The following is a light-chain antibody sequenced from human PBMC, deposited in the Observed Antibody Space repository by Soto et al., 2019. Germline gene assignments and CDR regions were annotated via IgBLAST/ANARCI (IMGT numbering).Light chain of an antibody. CDR2: GAS. CDR1: QSVRSSY. Sequence: EIVLTQSPGTLSLPPGERATLSCRASQSVRSSYVAWYQQKPGQAPRLLMYGASTRATGIPDRFSGSGSGTDFTLTISRLEPEDFAVYYCQQYGSSPGTFGGGTKVDIK. J-gene: IGKJ4*01. V-gene: IGKV3-20*01. CDR3: QQYGSSPGT.